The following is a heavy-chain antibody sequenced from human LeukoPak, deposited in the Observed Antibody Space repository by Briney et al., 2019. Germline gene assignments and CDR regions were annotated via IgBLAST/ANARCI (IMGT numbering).Heavy chain of an antibody. V-gene: IGHV4-59*01. J-gene: IGHJ4*02. CDR1: GGSITSYY. CDR2: IYYSGTT. Sequence: SETLSLTCAVSGGSITSYYRSWVRQSPGKGLEWVVFIYYSGTTTCYPSLTSRLSISLGMSKNQFSLKPSSVTAADTAVYYCSRLPMALTPHAAYWGRGTLATVSS. CDR3: SRLPMALTPHAAY. D-gene: IGHD2-15*01.